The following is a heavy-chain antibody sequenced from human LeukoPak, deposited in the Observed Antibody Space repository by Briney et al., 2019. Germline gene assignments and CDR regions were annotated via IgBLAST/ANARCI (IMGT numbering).Heavy chain of an antibody. CDR2: ISTSGTTI. V-gene: IGHV3-48*04. J-gene: IGHJ4*02. CDR3: VRDFDTSGHIAIDY. CDR1: GFTFSSYS. Sequence: LPGGSLRLSCAASGFTFSSYSMNWVRQAPGKGLEWVSYISTSGTTIYYAASVEGRFTVSRDNPKNSLYLQMNSLTGEDTAPYYCVRDFDTSGHIAIDYWGQGTLVTVS. D-gene: IGHD6-25*01.